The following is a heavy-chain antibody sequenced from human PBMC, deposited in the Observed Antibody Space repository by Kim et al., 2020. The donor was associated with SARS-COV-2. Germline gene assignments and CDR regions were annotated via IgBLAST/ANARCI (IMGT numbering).Heavy chain of an antibody. J-gene: IGHJ6*02. CDR2: ISSSSSYI. Sequence: GGSLRLSCAASGITFSSYSMNWVRQAPGKGLEWVSSISSSSSYIYYADSVKGRFTISRDNAKNSLHLQMNSLRAEDTAVYYCAREIVVVTNPYYYYGMDVWGQGTTVTVSS. V-gene: IGHV3-21*01. CDR1: GITFSSYS. CDR3: AREIVVVTNPYYYYGMDV. D-gene: IGHD3-22*01.